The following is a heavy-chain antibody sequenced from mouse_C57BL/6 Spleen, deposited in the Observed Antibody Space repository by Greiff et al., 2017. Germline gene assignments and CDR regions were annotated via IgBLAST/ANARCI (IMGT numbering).Heavy chain of an antibody. V-gene: IGHV10-1*01. CDR3: VRHDGYESYAMDY. J-gene: IGHJ4*01. CDR2: IRSKSNNYAT. Sequence: EVKLVESGGGLVQPKGSLKLSCAASGFSFNTYAMNWVRQAPGKGLEWVARIRSKSNNYATYYADSVKDRFTISRDDSESMLYLQMNNLKTEDTAMYYCVRHDGYESYAMDYWGQGTSVTVSS. CDR1: GFSFNTYA. D-gene: IGHD2-2*01.